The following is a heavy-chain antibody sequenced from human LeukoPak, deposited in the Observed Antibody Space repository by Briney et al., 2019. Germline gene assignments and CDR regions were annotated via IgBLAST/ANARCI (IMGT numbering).Heavy chain of an antibody. D-gene: IGHD4-17*01. CDR1: GGSFSGYY. Sequence: SETLSLTCAVYGGSFSGYYWSWIRQPPGKGLECIGEINHSGSTNYNPSLKSRVTISVDTSKNQFSLKLSSVTAADTAVYYCATTRGLYGDYFPFDYWGQGTLVTVSS. J-gene: IGHJ4*02. CDR2: INHSGST. V-gene: IGHV4-34*01. CDR3: ATTRGLYGDYFPFDY.